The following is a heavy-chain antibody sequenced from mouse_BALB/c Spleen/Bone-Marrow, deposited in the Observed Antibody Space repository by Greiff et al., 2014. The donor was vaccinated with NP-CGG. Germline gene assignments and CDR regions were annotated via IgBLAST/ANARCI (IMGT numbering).Heavy chain of an antibody. Sequence: QVQLQQSGAELAKPGASVKMSCKASGYTFTSYWMHWVKQRPGQGLEWIGYINPSTGYTEYNQKFKDKATLTADKPSSTAYKQLSSLTSEDSAVYYCARGCCGSSLVYWGQGTLVTVSA. CDR3: ARGCCGSSLVY. J-gene: IGHJ3*01. CDR1: GYTFTSYW. CDR2: INPSTGYT. V-gene: IGHV1-7*01. D-gene: IGHD1-1*01.